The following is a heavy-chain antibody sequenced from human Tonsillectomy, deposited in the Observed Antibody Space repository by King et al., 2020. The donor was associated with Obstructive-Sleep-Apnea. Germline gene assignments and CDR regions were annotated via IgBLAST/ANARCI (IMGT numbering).Heavy chain of an antibody. J-gene: IGHJ4*02. CDR2: IYYSGST. CDR3: ARDDYSLFDY. D-gene: IGHD4-11*01. CDR1: GGSISNSRYY. Sequence: QLQESGPGLVKPSETLSLTCIVSGGSISNSRYYWGWIRQPPGQGLEWIGSIYYSGSTYDNPSLKSRVTISVDTSKNQFSLKLSSVTAADTALYYCARDDYSLFDYWGQGTLVTVSS. V-gene: IGHV4-39*07.